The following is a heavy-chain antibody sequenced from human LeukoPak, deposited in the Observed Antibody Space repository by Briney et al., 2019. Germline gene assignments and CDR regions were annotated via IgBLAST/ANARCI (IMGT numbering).Heavy chain of an antibody. CDR2: IYHSGST. V-gene: IGHV4-38-2*02. CDR1: GYSISSGYY. J-gene: IGHJ4*02. D-gene: IGHD1-26*01. CDR3: ARDLIVGASKSMIDY. Sequence: SETLSLTCTVSGYSISSGYYWGWIRQPPGKGLEWIGSIYHSGSTYYNPSLKSRVTISVDTSKNQFSLKLSSVTAADTAVYYCARDLIVGASKSMIDYWGQGTLVTVSS.